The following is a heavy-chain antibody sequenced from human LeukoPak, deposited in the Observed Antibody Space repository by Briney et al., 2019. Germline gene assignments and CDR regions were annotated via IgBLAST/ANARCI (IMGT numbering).Heavy chain of an antibody. Sequence: GGSLRLSCAASGFSFSAYWMTWVRQAPGTGLEWVANIDPAGSETYYVDPVKGRFSISRDNAKNLVYLQMNSLRAEDTAVYHCARFGYVATVDVWGQGTPVTVSS. D-gene: IGHD1-1*01. CDR3: ARFGYVATVDV. CDR1: GFSFSAYW. J-gene: IGHJ4*02. V-gene: IGHV3-7*01. CDR2: IDPAGSET.